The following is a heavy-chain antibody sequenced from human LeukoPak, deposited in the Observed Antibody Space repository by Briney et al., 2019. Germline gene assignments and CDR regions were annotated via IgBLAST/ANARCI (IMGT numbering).Heavy chain of an antibody. CDR3: ATPRRGI. Sequence: SETLSLTCTVSGGSISSYYWSWIRQPPGKGLEWIGYIYYSGSTSYNPSLKSRVTISVDRSKNQFSLKLSSVTAADTAVYYCATPRRGIWGQGTMVTVSS. CDR1: GGSISSYY. J-gene: IGHJ3*02. D-gene: IGHD3-10*01. CDR2: IYYSGST. V-gene: IGHV4-59*12.